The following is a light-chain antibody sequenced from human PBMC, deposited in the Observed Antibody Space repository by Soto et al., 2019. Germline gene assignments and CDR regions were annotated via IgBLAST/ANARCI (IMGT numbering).Light chain of an antibody. CDR2: DAS. CDR1: QSVSTY. CDR3: QQYNNWPPVRT. V-gene: IGKV3-11*01. J-gene: IGKJ1*01. Sequence: EIVLTQSPATLSLSPGERATLSCRASQSVSTYVAWYQQKPGQAPRLLIYDASNRATGIPARFSGSGSGTEFTLTISSLQSEDFAVYYCQQYNNWPPVRTFGQGTKVEIK.